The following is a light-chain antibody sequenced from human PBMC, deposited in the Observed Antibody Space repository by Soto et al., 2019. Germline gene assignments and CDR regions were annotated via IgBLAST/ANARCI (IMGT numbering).Light chain of an antibody. CDR1: QTISDTF. CDR3: QQFGVSPT. Sequence: EIVLTQSPGTLSLSPGERATLSCRASQTISDTFLAWYQQKPGQAPRLLIYGASSRATDIPDRFSGTGSGTDFTLTIDRLEPEDFAVCYCQQFGVSPTFGGGTKVEIK. CDR2: GAS. V-gene: IGKV3-20*01. J-gene: IGKJ4*01.